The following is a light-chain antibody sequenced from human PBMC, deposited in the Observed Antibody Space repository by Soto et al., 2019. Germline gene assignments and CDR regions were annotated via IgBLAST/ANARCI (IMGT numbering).Light chain of an antibody. Sequence: EIVLTQSPATLSLSPGERATLSCRASQSVRSYLAWYQQKPGQAPRLLIHDASSRATGIPARFSGSGSGTDFTLTISSLEPEAFAVYYCQQRTNWPSSTFGQGTRLEIK. CDR3: QQRTNWPSST. J-gene: IGKJ5*01. V-gene: IGKV3-11*01. CDR1: QSVRSY. CDR2: DAS.